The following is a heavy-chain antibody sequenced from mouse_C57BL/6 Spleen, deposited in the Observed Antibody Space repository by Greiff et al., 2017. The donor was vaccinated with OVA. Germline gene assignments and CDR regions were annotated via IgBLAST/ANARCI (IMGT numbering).Heavy chain of an antibody. D-gene: IGHD1-1*01. CDR2: IRSKSSNYAT. V-gene: IGHV10-3*01. Sequence: EVQLVESGGGLVQPKGSLKLSCAASGFTFNTYAMHWVRQAPGKGLEWVARIRSKSSNYATYYADSVKDRFTISRDDSQSMLYLQMNNLKTEDTAMYYCVRGDYGSSYDWYFDVWGTGTTVTVSS. CDR3: VRGDYGSSYDWYFDV. CDR1: GFTFNTYA. J-gene: IGHJ1*03.